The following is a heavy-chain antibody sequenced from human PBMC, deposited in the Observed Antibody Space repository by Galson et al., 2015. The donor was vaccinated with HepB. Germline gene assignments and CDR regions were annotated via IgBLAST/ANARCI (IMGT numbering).Heavy chain of an antibody. CDR3: AREGGGSWVFDY. CDR1: GYTFTSYY. CDR2: VNPSGGST. Sequence: SVKVSCKASGYTFTSYYMHWVRQAPGQGLEWMGIVNPSGGSTSYAQKLQGRVTMTRDTSTSTVYMELSSLRSEDTAVYYCAREGGGSWVFDYWGQGTLVTVSS. V-gene: IGHV1-46*04. J-gene: IGHJ4*02. D-gene: IGHD2-15*01.